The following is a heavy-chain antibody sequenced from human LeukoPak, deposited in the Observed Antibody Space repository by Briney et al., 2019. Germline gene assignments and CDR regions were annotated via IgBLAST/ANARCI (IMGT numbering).Heavy chain of an antibody. J-gene: IGHJ4*02. CDR2: INHSGST. Sequence: PSETLSLTCAVNGGSFSGYYLSWIRQPPGKGLEWIGEINHSGSTNYNPYLKSRVTISVDTSKNQFSLKLSSVTAADTAVYYCARFPNPDDYYDSSGYYYEDYWGQGTLVTVSS. CDR3: ARFPNPDDYYDSSGYYYEDY. D-gene: IGHD3-22*01. V-gene: IGHV4-34*01. CDR1: GGSFSGYY.